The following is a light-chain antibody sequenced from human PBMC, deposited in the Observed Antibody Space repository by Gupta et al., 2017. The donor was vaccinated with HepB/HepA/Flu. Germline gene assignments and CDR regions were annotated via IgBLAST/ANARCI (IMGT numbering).Light chain of an antibody. CDR3: QSSDSSGTDVV. CDR2: KDS. J-gene: IGLJ3*02. CDR1: ALPKQY. V-gene: IGLV3-25*03. Sequence: SSELTQPLSVPVSSGQTARITCSGDALPKQYAYWYQQKPGQAPVLVIDKDSERPSGIPERFSGSSSGTTVTLNISGVQAEDEADYDGQSSDSSGTDVVFGGGTKLTVL.